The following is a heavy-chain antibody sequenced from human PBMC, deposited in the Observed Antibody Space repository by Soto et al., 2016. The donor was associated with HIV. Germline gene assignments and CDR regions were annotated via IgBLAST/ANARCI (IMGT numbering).Heavy chain of an antibody. CDR2: INPNSGGT. Sequence: QVQLVQSGAEVKKPGASVKVSCKASGYTFTGYYMHWVRQAPGQGLEWMGWINPNSGGTNYAQKFQGRVTMTRDTSISTAYMELSRLRSDDTAVCYCARDHPGYYDSSGYVDYWGQGTLVTVSS. V-gene: IGHV1-2*02. CDR3: ARDHPGYYDSSGYVDY. D-gene: IGHD3-22*01. J-gene: IGHJ4*02. CDR1: GYTFTGYY.